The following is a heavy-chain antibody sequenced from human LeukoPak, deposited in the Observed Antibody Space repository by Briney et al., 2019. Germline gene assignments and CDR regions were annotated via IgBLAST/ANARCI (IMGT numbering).Heavy chain of an antibody. CDR3: AREGTSSGWYPFDY. V-gene: IGHV3-53*01. J-gene: IGHJ4*02. CDR2: IYSGGST. Sequence: GGSLRLSCAASGFSVSSNYMSWVRQAPGKGLEWVSVIYSGGSTYYADSVKGRFTISRDNSKNTLHLQMNSLRAEDTAVYYCAREGTSSGWYPFDYWGQGTLVTVSS. D-gene: IGHD6-19*01. CDR1: GFSVSSNY.